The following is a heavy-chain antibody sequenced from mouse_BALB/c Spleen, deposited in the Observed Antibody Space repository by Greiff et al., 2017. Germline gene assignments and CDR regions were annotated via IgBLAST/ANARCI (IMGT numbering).Heavy chain of an antibody. V-gene: IGHV1-4*02. Sequence: QVQLQQPGAELVKPGASVKLSCKASGYTFTSYTMHWVKQRPGQGLEWIGYINPSSGYTEYNQKFKDKTTLTADKSSSTAYMQLSSLTSEDSAVYYCARSVYMYDVGAMDYWGQGTSVTVSS. J-gene: IGHJ4*01. CDR1: GYTFTSYT. D-gene: IGHD2-14*01. CDR2: INPSSGYT. CDR3: ARSVYMYDVGAMDY.